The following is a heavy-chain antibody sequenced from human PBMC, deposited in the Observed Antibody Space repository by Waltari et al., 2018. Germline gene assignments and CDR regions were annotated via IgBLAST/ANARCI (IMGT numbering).Heavy chain of an antibody. CDR1: GGSISSYY. Sequence: QVQLQESGPGLVKPSETLSLTCTVSGGSISSYYWSWIRQPPGKGLEWIGYIYYSGSTNYNPSLKSRVTISVDTSKNQFSLKLSSVTAADTAVYYCARQDSSGSRGWFDPWGQGTLVTVSS. J-gene: IGHJ5*02. D-gene: IGHD3-22*01. CDR2: IYYSGST. V-gene: IGHV4-59*08. CDR3: ARQDSSGSRGWFDP.